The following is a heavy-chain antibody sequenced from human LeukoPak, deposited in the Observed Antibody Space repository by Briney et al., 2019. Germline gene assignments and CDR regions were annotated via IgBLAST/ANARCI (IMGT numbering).Heavy chain of an antibody. J-gene: IGHJ6*02. V-gene: IGHV1-46*01. CDR2: INPSGGST. CDR3: AREWDYDFWSDYYRDYYYGMDV. CDR1: GYTFTSYY. D-gene: IGHD3-3*01. Sequence: ASVKVSCKASGYTFTSYYMHWVRQAPGQGLEWMGIINPSGGSTSYAQKFQGRVTMTRDTSTSTVYMELSSLRSEDTAVYYCAREWDYDFWSDYYRDYYYGMDVWGQGTTVTVSS.